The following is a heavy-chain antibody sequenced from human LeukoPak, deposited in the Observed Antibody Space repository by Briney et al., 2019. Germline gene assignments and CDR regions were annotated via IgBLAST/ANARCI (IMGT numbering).Heavy chain of an antibody. CDR1: GYTLTELS. V-gene: IGHV1-24*01. CDR2: FDPEDGET. J-gene: IGHJ6*04. Sequence: GASVKVSCKVSGYTLTELSMHWVRQAPGKGLGWMGGFDPEDGETIYAQKFQGRVTMTEDTSTDTAYMELSSLRSEDTAVYYCATVPNYFRGNYGMDVWGKGTTVTVSS. CDR3: ATVPNYFRGNYGMDV. D-gene: IGHD3-10*02.